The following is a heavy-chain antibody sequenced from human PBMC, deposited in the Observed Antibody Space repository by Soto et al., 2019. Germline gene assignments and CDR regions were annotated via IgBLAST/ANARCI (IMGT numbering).Heavy chain of an antibody. Sequence: GGSLRLSCAASGFTFSIYGMHWVRQAPGKGLEWVAVIWYDGSNKYYADSVKGRFTISRDNSKNTLYLQMNSLRAEDTAVYYCARFEQLWYRYYYYGMDVWGQGTTVTVSS. V-gene: IGHV3-33*01. CDR3: ARFEQLWYRYYYYGMDV. CDR2: IWYDGSNK. CDR1: GFTFSIYG. D-gene: IGHD5-18*01. J-gene: IGHJ6*02.